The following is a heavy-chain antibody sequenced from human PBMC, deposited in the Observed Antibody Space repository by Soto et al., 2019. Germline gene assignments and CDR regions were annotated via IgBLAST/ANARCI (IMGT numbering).Heavy chain of an antibody. Sequence: QVQLVESGGGVVQPGRSLRLSCAASGFTFSSYGMHWVRQAPGKGLEWVAFIWHDGGNKFYAESVKGRFTISRDNSKNTLDLQMTSVSAEDTAMYYCARDGDVNTGFGKDYWGQVTLVTVSS. CDR2: IWHDGGNK. CDR1: GFTFSSYG. CDR3: ARDGDVNTGFGKDY. J-gene: IGHJ4*02. V-gene: IGHV3-33*01. D-gene: IGHD3-16*01.